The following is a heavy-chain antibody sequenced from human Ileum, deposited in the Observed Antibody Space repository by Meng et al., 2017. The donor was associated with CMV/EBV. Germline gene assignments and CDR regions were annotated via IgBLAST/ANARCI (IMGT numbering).Heavy chain of an antibody. CDR3: TKGATFGVTAPDY. D-gene: IGHD2-21*02. V-gene: IGHV3-23*01. Sequence: GESLKISCAASGFSISNSSMSWVRRAPGKGLEWISRIRDSDGVGSYADSVRGRFTISRDISQTTLYLQMNSLKVEDTAVYYCTKGATFGVTAPDYWGQGTLVTVSS. CDR1: GFSISNSS. J-gene: IGHJ4*02. CDR2: IRDSDGVG.